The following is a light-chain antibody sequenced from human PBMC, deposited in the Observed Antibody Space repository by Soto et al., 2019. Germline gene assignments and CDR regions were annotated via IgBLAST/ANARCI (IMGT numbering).Light chain of an antibody. Sequence: QSVLTQPPSASGTPGRRVTISCSGGSSNIGSNTVNWYQRLPGTAPKLLIYSNNQRPSGVPDRFSGSKSGTSASLAISGLQSEDEADYYCAAWDDSLNGLVFGGGTKVTVL. CDR3: AAWDDSLNGLV. J-gene: IGLJ2*01. CDR1: SSNIGSNT. V-gene: IGLV1-44*01. CDR2: SNN.